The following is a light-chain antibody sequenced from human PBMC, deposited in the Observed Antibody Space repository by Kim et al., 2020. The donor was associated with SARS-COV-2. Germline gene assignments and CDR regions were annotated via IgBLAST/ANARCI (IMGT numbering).Light chain of an antibody. V-gene: IGLV3-25*03. CDR2: KDS. CDR1: ALPKQY. J-gene: IGLJ3*02. Sequence: SYELTQPPSVSVSPGQTARITCSGDALPKQYAYWYQRKPGQAPVLVIYKDSERPSGIPERFSGSSSGTTVTLTISGGQAEDEADYYCQSADSSGTYWVFG. CDR3: QSADSSGTYWV.